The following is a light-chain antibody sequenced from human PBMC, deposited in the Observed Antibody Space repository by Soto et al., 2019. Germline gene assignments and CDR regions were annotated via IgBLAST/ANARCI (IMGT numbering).Light chain of an antibody. CDR3: QQYHNWPGT. CDR1: QSVSSSN. CDR2: GAS. Sequence: EVVMTQSPATLSVSPGEGDTVSCRASQSVSSSNLAWYQQKPGQAPRLLIYGASTRATGIPARFSGSGSGTELTLTISSRQSEDFAVYYCQQYHNWPGTFGQGTKVEIK. J-gene: IGKJ1*01. V-gene: IGKV3-15*01.